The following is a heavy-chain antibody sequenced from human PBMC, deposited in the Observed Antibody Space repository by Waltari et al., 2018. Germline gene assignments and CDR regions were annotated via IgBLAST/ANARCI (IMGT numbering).Heavy chain of an antibody. CDR2: ISYDGSNK. Sequence: QVQLVESGGGVVQPGRSLRLSCAASGFTFSSYAMHWVRQAPGKGLEWVAVISYDGSNKYYADSVKGRFTISRDNSKNPLYLQMNSLRAEDTAVYYCARAYTAMVYTLVYWGQGTLVTVSS. CDR3: ARAYTAMVYTLVY. J-gene: IGHJ4*02. V-gene: IGHV3-30*01. D-gene: IGHD5-18*01. CDR1: GFTFSSYA.